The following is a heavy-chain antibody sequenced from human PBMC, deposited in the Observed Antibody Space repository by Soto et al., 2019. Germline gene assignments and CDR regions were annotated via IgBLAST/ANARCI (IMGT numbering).Heavy chain of an antibody. CDR3: ARGGGEHDY. CDR1: GGSFSGYY. V-gene: IGHV4-34*01. Sequence: SETLSLTCAVYGGSFSGYYWSWIRQPPGKGLEWIGEINHSGSTNYNPSLKSRVTISVDTPKNQFSLKLSSVTAADTAVYYCARGGGEHDYWGQGTLVTVSS. D-gene: IGHD3-16*01. CDR2: INHSGST. J-gene: IGHJ4*02.